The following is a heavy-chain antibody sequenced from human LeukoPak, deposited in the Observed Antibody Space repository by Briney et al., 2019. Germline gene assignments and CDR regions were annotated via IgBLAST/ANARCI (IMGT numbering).Heavy chain of an antibody. V-gene: IGHV4-61*08. CDR2: INHSGST. J-gene: IGHJ4*02. D-gene: IGHD6-19*01. CDR3: ASARGWRDY. CDR1: GGSISSGGYY. Sequence: PSETLSLTCTVSGGSISSGGYYWSWIRQPPGKGLEWIGEINHSGSTNYNPSLKSRVTISVDTSKNQFSLKLSSVTAADTAVYYCASARGWRDYWGQGTLVTVSS.